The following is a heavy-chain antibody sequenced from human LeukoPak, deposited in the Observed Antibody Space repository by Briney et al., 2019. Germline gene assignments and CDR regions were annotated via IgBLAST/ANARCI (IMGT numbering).Heavy chain of an antibody. J-gene: IGHJ5*02. CDR1: GYTFTDYY. D-gene: IGHD1-7*01. CDR3: ATLSSAGTTDWFDP. V-gene: IGHV1-69-2*01. Sequence: GASVKISCKASGYTFTDYYMHWVQQAPGKGLEWMGRVDPEDGETIYAEKFQGRVTITADTSTDTAYVELSSLRSEDTAAYYCATLSSAGTTDWFDPWGQGTLVTVSA. CDR2: VDPEDGET.